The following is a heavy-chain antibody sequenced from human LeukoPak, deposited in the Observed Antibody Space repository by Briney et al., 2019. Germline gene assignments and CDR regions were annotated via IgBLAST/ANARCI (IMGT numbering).Heavy chain of an antibody. V-gene: IGHV3-7*01. D-gene: IGHD3-16*01. Sequence: GGSLRLSCAASGFTFSSYLMSWVRQAPGKGLEWVSNIKQDGSEKYYVDSVKGRFTISRDNAKNSLYLQMNSLRAEDTAVYYCAREDPGDFTFDYWGQGTLVTVSS. CDR3: AREDPGDFTFDY. CDR1: GFTFSSYL. J-gene: IGHJ4*02. CDR2: IKQDGSEK.